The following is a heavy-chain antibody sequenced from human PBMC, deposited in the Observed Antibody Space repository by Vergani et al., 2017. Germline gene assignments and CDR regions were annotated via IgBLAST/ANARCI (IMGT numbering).Heavy chain of an antibody. V-gene: IGHV5-51*03. J-gene: IGHJ4*02. Sequence: EVQLVQSEVEVKKPGESLRISCKASGYTFTNYWIGWVRQLPGKGLEWMGIIYPGDSETRYNPAFRGQVTISADKSITTAYVQWTSLRASDTGMYYCVRHYQLLNVDLWGRGTLVAVSS. CDR3: VRHYQLLNVDL. D-gene: IGHD2-2*01. CDR2: IYPGDSET. CDR1: GYTFTNYW.